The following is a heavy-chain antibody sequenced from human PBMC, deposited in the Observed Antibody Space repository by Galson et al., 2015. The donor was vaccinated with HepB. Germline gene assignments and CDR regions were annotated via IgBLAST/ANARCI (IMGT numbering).Heavy chain of an antibody. Sequence: SVKVSCKASGYTFTGYYMHWVRQAPGQGLEWMGWISAYNGNTNYAQKLQGRVTMTTDTSTSTAYMELRSLRSDDTAVYYCARLYDSSGYYYSDYWGQGTLVTVSS. D-gene: IGHD3-22*01. CDR1: GYTFTGYY. CDR3: ARLYDSSGYYYSDY. V-gene: IGHV1-18*04. CDR2: ISAYNGNT. J-gene: IGHJ4*02.